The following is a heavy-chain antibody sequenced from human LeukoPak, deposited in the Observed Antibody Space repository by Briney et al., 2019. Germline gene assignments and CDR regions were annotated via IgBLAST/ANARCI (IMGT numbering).Heavy chain of an antibody. J-gene: IGHJ4*02. D-gene: IGHD5-18*01. CDR1: GFTFSNYE. V-gene: IGHV3-48*03. CDR3: ARVRSGYSHENYFDY. Sequence: GGSLRLSCAASGFTFSNYEMNWVRQAPGQGLEWISYISGSGITIYYADSLKGRFTISRDNAKASLYLQMNSLRAEDTAVYYCARVRSGYSHENYFDYWGLGTLVTVSS. CDR2: ISGSGITI.